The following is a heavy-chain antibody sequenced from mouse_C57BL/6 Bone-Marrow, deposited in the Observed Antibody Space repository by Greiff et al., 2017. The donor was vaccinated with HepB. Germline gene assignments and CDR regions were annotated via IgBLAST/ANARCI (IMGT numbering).Heavy chain of an antibody. J-gene: IGHJ2*01. CDR1: GFTFSDFY. CDR3: ARDREGLFDY. Sequence: EVQVVESGGGLVQSGRSLRLSCATSGFTFSDFYMEWVRQAPGKGLEWIAASRNKANDYTTEYSASVKGRFIVSRDTSQSILYLQMNALRAEDTAIYCCARDREGLFDYWGQGTTLTVSS. V-gene: IGHV7-1*01. CDR2: SRNKANDYTT.